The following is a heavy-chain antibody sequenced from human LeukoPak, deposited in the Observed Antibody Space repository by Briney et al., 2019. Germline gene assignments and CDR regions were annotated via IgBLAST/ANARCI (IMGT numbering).Heavy chain of an antibody. D-gene: IGHD6-13*01. J-gene: IGHJ4*02. V-gene: IGHV4-34*01. Sequence: SETLSLTCAVYGGSFSGYYWSWIRQPPGKGLEWIGEINHSGSTNCNPSLKSRVTISVDTSKNQFSLKLSSVTAADTAVYYCARGWYSSSWYFYWGQGTLVTVSS. CDR1: GGSFSGYY. CDR2: INHSGST. CDR3: ARGWYSSSWYFY.